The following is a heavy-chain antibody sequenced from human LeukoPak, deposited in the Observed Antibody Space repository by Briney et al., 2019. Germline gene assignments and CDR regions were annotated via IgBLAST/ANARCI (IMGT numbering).Heavy chain of an antibody. J-gene: IGHJ6*04. Sequence: GGSLRLSCAASGFTFSSYEMNWVRQAPGKGLGWVSYISSSGSTMYYADSVKGRFTISRDNAKNSLYLQMNSLRAEDTAVYYCAELGITMIGVVWGKGTTVTISS. CDR2: ISSSGSTM. CDR1: GFTFSSYE. D-gene: IGHD3-10*02. V-gene: IGHV3-48*03. CDR3: AELGITMIGVV.